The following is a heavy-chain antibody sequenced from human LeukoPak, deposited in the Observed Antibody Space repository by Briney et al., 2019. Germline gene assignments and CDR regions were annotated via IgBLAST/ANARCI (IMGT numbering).Heavy chain of an antibody. D-gene: IGHD6-19*01. J-gene: IGHJ4*02. Sequence: GGSLRLSCAASGFTVSSNYMSWVRQAPGKGLEWVSVIYSGGSTYYTDSVKGRFTISRDNSKNTLYLQMNSLRAEDTAVYYCASSGVFPHNPLDYWGQGTLVTVSS. CDR3: ASSGVFPHNPLDY. CDR1: GFTVSSNY. V-gene: IGHV3-53*01. CDR2: IYSGGST.